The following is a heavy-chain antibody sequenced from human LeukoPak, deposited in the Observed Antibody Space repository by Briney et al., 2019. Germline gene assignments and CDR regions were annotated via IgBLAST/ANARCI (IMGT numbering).Heavy chain of an antibody. CDR3: ARGSTGWYGWGD. Sequence: PSETLSLTCAMYVGSFSGYYWSGIRQPPGKGLEWIGEINHSGSTSYTPSLQSRVTISQDTSKNQFSLKLTSVNPAATADYCCARGSTGWYGWGDWGQGTLVTVSP. CDR1: VGSFSGYY. J-gene: IGHJ4*02. CDR2: INHSGST. D-gene: IGHD6-19*01. V-gene: IGHV4-34*01.